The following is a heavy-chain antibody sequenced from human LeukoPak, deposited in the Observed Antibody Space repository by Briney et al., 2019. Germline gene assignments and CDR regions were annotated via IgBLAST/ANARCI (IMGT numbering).Heavy chain of an antibody. CDR2: INHSGST. V-gene: IGHV4-34*01. CDR3: ALRRGNGFDY. Sequence: PSETLSLTCAVYGGSFSDYYWSWIRQPPGKGPEWIGEINHSGSTNYNPSLKSRVTISVDTSKNQFSLKLSSVTAADTAVYYCALRRGNGFDYWGQGTLVTVSS. J-gene: IGHJ4*02. CDR1: GGSFSDYY. D-gene: IGHD4-23*01.